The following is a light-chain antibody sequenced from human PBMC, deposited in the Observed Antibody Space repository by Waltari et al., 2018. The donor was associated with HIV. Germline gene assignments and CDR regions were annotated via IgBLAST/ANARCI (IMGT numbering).Light chain of an antibody. Sequence: QSVLTQPASVSGAPGQRVTIFCTGSNSNLGAGYEVHWYQQLPGTAPKLLIFADSNRPSGVTDLFSASKSGTAVSLAITGLQAEDEADYYCLSYDNSLSGSVFGTGTKVTVL. V-gene: IGLV1-40*01. CDR1: NSNLGAGYE. CDR3: LSYDNSLSGSV. J-gene: IGLJ1*01. CDR2: ADS.